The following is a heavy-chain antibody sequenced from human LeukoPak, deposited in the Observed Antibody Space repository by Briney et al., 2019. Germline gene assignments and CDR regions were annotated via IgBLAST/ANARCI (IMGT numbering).Heavy chain of an antibody. Sequence: PSETLSLTCTISDASITNYDWSWVRQPPGKGREFIGPVHYSGTTNYNPSLRSRVTISIDTSKKHFLLKLKSVTAADTAVYYCATGYGDFRVEGRYFYSWGQGTLVTVSS. CDR3: ATGYGDFRVEGRYFYS. D-gene: IGHD4-17*01. CDR2: VHYSGTT. CDR1: DASITNYD. V-gene: IGHV4-59*01. J-gene: IGHJ4*02.